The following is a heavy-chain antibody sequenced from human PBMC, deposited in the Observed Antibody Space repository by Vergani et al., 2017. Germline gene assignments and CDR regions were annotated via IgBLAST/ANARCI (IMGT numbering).Heavy chain of an antibody. CDR2: ISGNNHDV. D-gene: IGHD4-17*01. CDR1: GFTFSHYS. Sequence: EVQLVESGGGLVKPGGSLRLSCVASGFTFSHYSMNWVRQAPGKGLEWVSSISGNNHDVYYADSVKGRFTISRDNAKNSLYLDMSSLRAEDTAVYYCARGMTTETTDLDGFDIWGQGTMVSVSS. V-gene: IGHV3-21*02. CDR3: ARGMTTETTDLDGFDI. J-gene: IGHJ3*02.